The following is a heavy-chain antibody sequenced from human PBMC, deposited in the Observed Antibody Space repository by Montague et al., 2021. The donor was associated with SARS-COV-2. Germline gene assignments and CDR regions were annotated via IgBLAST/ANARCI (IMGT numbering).Heavy chain of an antibody. J-gene: IGHJ4*02. CDR1: GGSISSSSYY. D-gene: IGHD3-22*01. V-gene: IGHV4-39*07. Sequence: SETLSLTCTVSGGSISSSSYYWGWIRQPPGKGLEWIGSIDYSGSTYYXXXLKSRVTISVDTSKNQFSLKLSSVTAADTAVYYCARGWFSPRIVVVVRGPFDYWGQGTLVTVSS. CDR2: IDYSGST. CDR3: ARGWFSPRIVVVVRGPFDY.